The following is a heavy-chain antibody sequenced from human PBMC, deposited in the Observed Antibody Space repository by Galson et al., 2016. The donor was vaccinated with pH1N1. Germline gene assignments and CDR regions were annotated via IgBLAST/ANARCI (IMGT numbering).Heavy chain of an antibody. J-gene: IGHJ4*02. V-gene: IGHV4-34*01. Sequence: LSLTCTVYGGSFLDYYWSWIRQPPGKGLEWIGEVNPSGSTIYNPSLNSRVIISPDTPRNQLPLTLTSVTAADTAVYFCVRVDFGGQLGDWGQGTQVTVSS. CDR1: GGSFLDYY. D-gene: IGHD1-1*01. CDR3: VRVDFGGQLGD. CDR2: VNPSGST.